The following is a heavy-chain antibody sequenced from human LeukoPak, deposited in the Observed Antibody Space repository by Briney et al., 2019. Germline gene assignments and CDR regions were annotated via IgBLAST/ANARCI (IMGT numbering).Heavy chain of an antibody. V-gene: IGHV3-7*01. Sequence: GGSLRLSCAASGFTFSSYSMNWVRQAPGKGLEWVANIKQDGSEKYYVDSVKGRFTISRDNAKNSLYLQMNSLRAEDTAVYYCARGDDYVWGSYRFDYWGQGTLVTVSS. CDR1: GFTFSSYS. J-gene: IGHJ4*02. D-gene: IGHD3-16*02. CDR3: ARGDDYVWGSYRFDY. CDR2: IKQDGSEK.